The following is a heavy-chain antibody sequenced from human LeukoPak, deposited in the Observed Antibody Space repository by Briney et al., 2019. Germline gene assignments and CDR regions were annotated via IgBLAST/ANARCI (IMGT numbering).Heavy chain of an antibody. V-gene: IGHV4-39*01. J-gene: IGHJ2*01. CDR2: TYYSGST. CDR3: ARHSRVGYSYWYFDL. Sequence: SETLSLTCTVSGGSISSSSSSWGWIRQPPGKGLEWIGTTYYSGSTFSNPSLKSRVTISVDTSKNQFSLKLSSVTAADTAVYYCARHSRVGYSYWYFDLWGRGTLVTVSS. D-gene: IGHD3-22*01. CDR1: GGSISSSSSS.